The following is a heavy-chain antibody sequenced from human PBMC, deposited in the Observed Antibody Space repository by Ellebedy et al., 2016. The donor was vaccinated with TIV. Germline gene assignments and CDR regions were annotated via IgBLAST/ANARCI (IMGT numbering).Heavy chain of an antibody. V-gene: IGHV3-15*01. J-gene: IGHJ3*02. D-gene: IGHD2-2*03. CDR1: GFTFSNAW. Sequence: GGSLRLSXAASGFTFSNAWMSWVRQAPGKGLEWVGRIKSKTDGGTTDYAAPVKGRFTISRDDSKNTLYLQMNSLKTEDTAVYYCTTLDIVGSEDAFDIWGQGTMVTVSS. CDR3: TTLDIVGSEDAFDI. CDR2: IKSKTDGGTT.